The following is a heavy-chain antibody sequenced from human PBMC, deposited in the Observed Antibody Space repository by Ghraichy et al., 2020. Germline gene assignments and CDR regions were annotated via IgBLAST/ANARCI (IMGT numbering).Heavy chain of an antibody. CDR2: IYSGGST. V-gene: IGHV3-53*01. CDR1: GFTVSSNY. CDR3: ARDAYYVWGSYFDY. J-gene: IGHJ4*02. Sequence: GESLNISCAASGFTVSSNYMSWVRQAPGKGLEWVSVIYSGGSTYYADSVKGRFTISRDNSKNTLYLQMNSLRAEDTAVYYCARDAYYVWGSYFDYWGQGTLVTVSS. D-gene: IGHD3-16*01.